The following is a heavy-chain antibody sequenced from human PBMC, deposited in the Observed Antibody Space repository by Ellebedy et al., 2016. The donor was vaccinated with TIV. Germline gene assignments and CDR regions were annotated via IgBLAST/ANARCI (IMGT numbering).Heavy chain of an antibody. D-gene: IGHD2/OR15-2a*01. Sequence: GGSLRLSCAASGFTFSSYAMSWVRQAPGRRLEWVSAISGSGGSTHYVDSVRGRFTISRDNSKNTLYLQMTSLRAEDTAVHYCAKAPTAIFAHFYYYYYYMDVWGKGTTVTVSS. J-gene: IGHJ6*03. CDR2: ISGSGGST. V-gene: IGHV3-23*01. CDR3: AKAPTAIFAHFYYYYYYMDV. CDR1: GFTFSSYA.